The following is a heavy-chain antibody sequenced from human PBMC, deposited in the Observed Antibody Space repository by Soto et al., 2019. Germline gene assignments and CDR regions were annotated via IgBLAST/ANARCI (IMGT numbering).Heavy chain of an antibody. CDR3: AREVLLWFGESYGMDV. CDR1: GYTFTSYG. CDR2: ISAYNGNT. D-gene: IGHD3-10*01. J-gene: IGHJ6*02. Sequence: QVQLVQSGAEVKKPGASVKVSCKASGYTFTSYGISWVRQAPGQGLEWMGWISAYNGNTNYAQKLQGRVTMTTDTSTSTAYMVLRSLRSDDTAVYYCAREVLLWFGESYGMDVWGQGTTVTVSS. V-gene: IGHV1-18*04.